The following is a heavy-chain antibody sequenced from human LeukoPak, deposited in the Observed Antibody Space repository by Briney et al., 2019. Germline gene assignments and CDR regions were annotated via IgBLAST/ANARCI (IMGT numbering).Heavy chain of an antibody. V-gene: IGHV4-4*02. CDR1: GGSISSSNW. CDR2: IYHSGST. Sequence: SETLSLTCAVSGGSISSSNWWSWVRQPPGKGLEWIGEIYHSGSTNYDPSLKSRVTISVDKSKNQFSLKLSSVTAADTAVYYCARSNYDFWSGYPYYFDYWGQGTLVTVSS. J-gene: IGHJ4*02. CDR3: ARSNYDFWSGYPYYFDY. D-gene: IGHD3-3*01.